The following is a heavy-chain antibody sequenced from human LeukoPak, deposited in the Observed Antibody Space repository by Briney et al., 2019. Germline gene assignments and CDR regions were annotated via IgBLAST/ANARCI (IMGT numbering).Heavy chain of an antibody. Sequence: SVKVSCKASGGTFSSYAISWVRQAPGQGLEWMGGIIPILGIANYAQKFQGRVTITADKSTSTAYMELSSLRSEDTAVYYCARGATTVTTFDYWGQGTLVTVSS. V-gene: IGHV1-69*04. CDR1: GGTFSSYA. CDR3: ARGATTVTTFDY. D-gene: IGHD4-17*01. J-gene: IGHJ4*02. CDR2: IIPILGIA.